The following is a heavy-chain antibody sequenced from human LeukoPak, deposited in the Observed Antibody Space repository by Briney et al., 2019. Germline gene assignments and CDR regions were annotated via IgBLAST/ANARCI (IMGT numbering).Heavy chain of an antibody. CDR1: GFTFSSYA. V-gene: IGHV3-30*04. CDR2: ISDDGTNK. Sequence: GRALRLSCAASGFTFSSYAMHWVRQAPGKGLEGVAVISDDGTNKYYADSVKGRFTISRDNSKNTLYLQMNSLRAEDTAVYYCARGIYYDFWSGYYGWGQGTLVTVSS. J-gene: IGHJ4*02. D-gene: IGHD3-3*01. CDR3: ARGIYYDFWSGYYG.